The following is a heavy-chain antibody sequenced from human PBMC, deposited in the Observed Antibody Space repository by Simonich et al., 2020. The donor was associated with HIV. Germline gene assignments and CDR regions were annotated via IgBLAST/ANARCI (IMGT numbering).Heavy chain of an antibody. V-gene: IGHV1-2*06. J-gene: IGHJ4*02. D-gene: IGHD3-16*01. CDR1: GYRFTGFY. Sequence: QVQLVQSGAEVKKPGASVKVSCKASGYRFTGFYMHWVGQASGQGLEGLGRIKPNSGGTDYAQNFQGRVTLTSDTSISTAYMELSGLRSDDTAVYYCVSGMMGFDYWGQGTLVTVSS. CDR3: VSGMMGFDY. CDR2: IKPNSGGT.